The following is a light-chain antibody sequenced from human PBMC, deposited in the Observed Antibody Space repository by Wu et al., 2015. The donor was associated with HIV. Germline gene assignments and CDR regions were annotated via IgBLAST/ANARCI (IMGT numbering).Light chain of an antibody. CDR2: DAS. J-gene: IGKJ5*01. V-gene: IGKV1-9*01. Sequence: DIQMTQSPSSLSASVGDRVTITCRASQDIATYLAWYQQIPGKAPRVLIYDASTLQTGVSSRFSGSGSGAEFTLSISGLQREDFAVYYCQQLNSFPLTFAHGTRLEIK. CDR1: QDIATY. CDR3: QQLNSFPLT.